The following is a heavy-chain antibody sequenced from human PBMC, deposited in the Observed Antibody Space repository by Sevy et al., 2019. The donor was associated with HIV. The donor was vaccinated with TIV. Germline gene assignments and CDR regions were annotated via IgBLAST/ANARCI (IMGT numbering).Heavy chain of an antibody. CDR2: IIPIFGTA. D-gene: IGHD2-2*02. J-gene: IGHJ3*02. CDR1: GGTFSSYA. CDR3: SRGYCSSTSGYTNAFDI. Sequence: ASVKVSCKASGGTFSSYAISWVRQATGQGLEWMGGIIPIFGTANYEQKFQGRVTSTAGESTSTAYRERSSLRSEDTAVYYCSRGYCSSTSGYTNAFDIWGQGTMVTVSS. V-gene: IGHV1-69*13.